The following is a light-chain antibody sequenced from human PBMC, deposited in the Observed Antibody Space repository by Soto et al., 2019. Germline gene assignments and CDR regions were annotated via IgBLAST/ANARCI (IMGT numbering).Light chain of an antibody. CDR3: VLYMGSGLWV. J-gene: IGLJ3*02. V-gene: IGLV8-61*01. CDR2: STN. CDR1: SGSVSTSYY. Sequence: QTVVTQEPSFSVSPGGTVTLTCGLSSGSVSTSYYPSWYQQTPGQAPRTLIYSTNTRSSGVPDRFSGSILGNKAALTITGAQADDESDYYCVLYMGSGLWVFGGGTKVTV.